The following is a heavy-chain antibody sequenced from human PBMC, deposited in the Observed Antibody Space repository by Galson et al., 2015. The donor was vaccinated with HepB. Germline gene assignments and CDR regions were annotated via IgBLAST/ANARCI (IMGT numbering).Heavy chain of an antibody. J-gene: IGHJ3*01. CDR3: ARDMGTGDFWSGYNDAFDV. CDR1: GYIFSRYS. CDR2: FNVGNGNT. D-gene: IGHD3-3*01. V-gene: IGHV1-3*01. Sequence: VKVSCKASGYIFSRYSIHWVRQAPGQRLEWMGCFNVGNGNTKYSQNLQGRVTITRDASASTAYMELSSLRSEDTAVYFCARDMGTGDFWSGYNDAFDVWGQGTMVTVSS.